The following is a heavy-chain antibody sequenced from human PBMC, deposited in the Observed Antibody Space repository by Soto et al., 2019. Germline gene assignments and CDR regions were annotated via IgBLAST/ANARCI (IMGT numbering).Heavy chain of an antibody. CDR1: GYSFTSYW. Sequence: GESLKTSCKGSGYSFTSYWIGWVRQMPGKGLEWMGIIYPGDSDTRYSPSFQGQVTISADKSISTAYLQWSSLKASDTATYYCASHTTYCGGDCYREAFHIWGQGTMVTVSS. CDR3: ASHTTYCGGDCYREAFHI. J-gene: IGHJ3*02. CDR2: IYPGDSDT. V-gene: IGHV5-51*01. D-gene: IGHD2-21*02.